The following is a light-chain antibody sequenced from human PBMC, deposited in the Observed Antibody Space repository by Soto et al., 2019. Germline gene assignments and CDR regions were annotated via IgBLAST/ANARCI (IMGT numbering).Light chain of an antibody. Sequence: SYELTQPPSVSVAPGKTARITCRGNNIGSKSVHWYQQKPGQAPVLVIYYDSDRPSGIPERFSGSNSGNTATLTISRVEAGDEADYYCQVWDSSSDHFVVFGGGTKLTVL. CDR2: YDS. CDR1: NIGSKS. V-gene: IGLV3-21*04. CDR3: QVWDSSSDHFVV. J-gene: IGLJ2*01.